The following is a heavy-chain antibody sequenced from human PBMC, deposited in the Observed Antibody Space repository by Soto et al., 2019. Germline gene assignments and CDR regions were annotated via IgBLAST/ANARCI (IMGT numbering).Heavy chain of an antibody. D-gene: IGHD2-8*02. V-gene: IGHV3-13*01. Sequence: EVQLVESGGGLVQPGGSLRLSCAASGFTFSAYDMHWVRQPTGKGLEWVSALGTLHDTYYPDSVKGRFTISRENAKNSLYLQMNSLTTGDTAVYYCARQASYWHGGGGWFDPWGQGTLVTVSS. CDR2: LGTLHDT. CDR1: GFTFSAYD. J-gene: IGHJ5*02. CDR3: ARQASYWHGGGGWFDP.